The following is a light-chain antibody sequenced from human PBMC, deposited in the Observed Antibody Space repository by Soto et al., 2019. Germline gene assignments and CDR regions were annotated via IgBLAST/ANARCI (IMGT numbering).Light chain of an antibody. CDR2: GAS. CDR1: QSVSSSY. J-gene: IGKJ2*01. Sequence: EIVLTQSPGTLSLSPGERATLSCRASQSVSSSYLAWYQQKPGQAPRLLIYGASSRATGITDRFSGSGSGTDFTLTISRLETEDFAVYYCQQYGSSPHTFGQGNKLEI. V-gene: IGKV3-20*01. CDR3: QQYGSSPHT.